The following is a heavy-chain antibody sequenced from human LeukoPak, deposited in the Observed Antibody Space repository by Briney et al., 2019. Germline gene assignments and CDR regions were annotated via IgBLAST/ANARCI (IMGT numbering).Heavy chain of an antibody. CDR1: GFTFSNYG. D-gene: IGHD6-19*01. J-gene: IGHJ6*02. CDR2: ISSDGSNK. V-gene: IGHV3-30*18. CDR3: AKDPIAVAGNNYYRMDV. Sequence: GGSLRLSCAASGFTFSNYGMYWVRQAPGKGLEWGAVISSDGSNKYYAASVKGRFTISRDNSKDTLYLQMNSLRAEDTAVYYCAKDPIAVAGNNYYRMDVWGQGTTVTVSS.